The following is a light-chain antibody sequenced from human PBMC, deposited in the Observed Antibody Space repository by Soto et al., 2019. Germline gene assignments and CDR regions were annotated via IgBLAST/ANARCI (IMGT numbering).Light chain of an antibody. CDR1: QSVSTNF. V-gene: IGKV3-20*01. CDR3: QQYGRTSWT. CDR2: GAS. Sequence: EIVLTQSPGTLSLSPGEGATLSCRASQSVSTNFFAWYQQKPGQAPRLLIYGASNKATGIPDRFSGSGSGTDFTLTFSRLEPEDFAVYYCQQYGRTSWTFGQGTKVDIK. J-gene: IGKJ1*01.